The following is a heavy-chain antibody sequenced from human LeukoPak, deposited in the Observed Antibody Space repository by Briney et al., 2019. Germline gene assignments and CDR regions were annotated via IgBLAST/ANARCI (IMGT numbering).Heavy chain of an antibody. CDR2: ISGRGANT. Sequence: GGSLRLSCATSGFTFSSYAMSWVRQAPGKGLEWVSSISGRGANTHYADSVKGRFTISGDNSKNTLNLQMNSLRAEDTAVYYCAKSERVFDTSGYYWFPNWGQGNLVTVSS. J-gene: IGHJ4*02. D-gene: IGHD3-22*01. CDR1: GFTFSSYA. V-gene: IGHV3-23*01. CDR3: AKSERVFDTSGYYWFPN.